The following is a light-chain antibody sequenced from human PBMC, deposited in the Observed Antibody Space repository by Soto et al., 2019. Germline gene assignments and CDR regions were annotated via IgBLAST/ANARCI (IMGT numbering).Light chain of an antibody. CDR3: QQRSNWPLT. CDR2: DAS. Sequence: EIVLTQSPATLSLSPGERATLSCRASQSVGSYLAWYQQKPGQAPRLLIYDASSRATGIPARFSGSGSGTDVTLTISSLEPEDFAVYYCQQRSNWPLTFGGGTKVDIK. CDR1: QSVGSY. V-gene: IGKV3-11*01. J-gene: IGKJ4*01.